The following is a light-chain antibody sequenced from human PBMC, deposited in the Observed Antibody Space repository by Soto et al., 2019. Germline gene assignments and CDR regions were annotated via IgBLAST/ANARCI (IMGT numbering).Light chain of an antibody. CDR1: QSVLQNSNNKNY. V-gene: IGKV4-1*01. Sequence: DIVMTQSPDSLAVSLGERATINCKSSQSVLQNSNNKNYLAWYQQKPGQPPKLLIYWASTRESGVPDRFSGSGSGTDFTLTINSLQAEDVSVYFCQQYYGSPFTFGPGTKVDLK. CDR2: WAS. J-gene: IGKJ3*01. CDR3: QQYYGSPFT.